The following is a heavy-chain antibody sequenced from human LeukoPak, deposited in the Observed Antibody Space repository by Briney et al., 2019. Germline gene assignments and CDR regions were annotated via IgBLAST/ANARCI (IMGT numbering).Heavy chain of an antibody. CDR2: INRGGSRT. V-gene: IGHV3-74*01. Sequence: GGSLRLSCAASGLTFSNHWMHWVRQAPGKGLMWVSRINRGGSRTDYADSVKGRFTISRDDAKNTLYLQLNSLRAEDTAVYFCARGGSDTAMAHDYWGQGTLVTVSS. CDR1: GLTFSNHW. J-gene: IGHJ4*02. D-gene: IGHD5-18*01. CDR3: ARGGSDTAMAHDY.